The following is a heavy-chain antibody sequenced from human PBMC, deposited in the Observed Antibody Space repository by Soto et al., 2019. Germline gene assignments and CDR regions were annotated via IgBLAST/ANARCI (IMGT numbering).Heavy chain of an antibody. CDR3: ARVLGCSGGSCYSVSGYYYGMDV. V-gene: IGHV1-46*01. J-gene: IGHJ6*02. Sequence: EASVEVSCKASGYTFTSYYMHWVRQAPGQGLEWMGIINPSGGSTSYAQKFQGRVTMTRDTSTSTVYMELSSLRSEDTAVYYCARVLGCSGGSCYSVSGYYYGMDVWGQGTTVTVSS. CDR2: INPSGGST. D-gene: IGHD2-15*01. CDR1: GYTFTSYY.